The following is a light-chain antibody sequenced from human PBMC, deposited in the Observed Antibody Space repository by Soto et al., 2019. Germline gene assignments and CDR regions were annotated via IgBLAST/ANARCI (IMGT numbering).Light chain of an antibody. CDR1: QSVSSSY. V-gene: IGKV3-20*01. CDR2: GAS. J-gene: IGKJ2*01. Sequence: EIVLTQSPGTLSLSPGERATLSCRASQSVSSSYLAWYQQKPGQAPWLLIYGASSRATGIPDRFSGSGSGTDFTLTISRLEPEDFAVYYCQQYGSSPATFGQGTKLEIK. CDR3: QQYGSSPAT.